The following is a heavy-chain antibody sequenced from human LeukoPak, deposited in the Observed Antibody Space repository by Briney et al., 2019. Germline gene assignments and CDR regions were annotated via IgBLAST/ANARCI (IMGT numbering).Heavy chain of an antibody. CDR3: ATIVGSTKVDD. CDR1: GGSISGNSYY. D-gene: IGHD1-26*01. J-gene: IGHJ4*02. Sequence: PSETLSLTCTVSGGSISGNSYYWGWIRQPPGKGLEWIVSMYYSGSTYYNPSLKSRVTVSVDTSKNQFSLKLSSVTSTVTAVYYCATIVGSTKVDDWGQGTLVTVSS. V-gene: IGHV4-39*01. CDR2: MYYSGST.